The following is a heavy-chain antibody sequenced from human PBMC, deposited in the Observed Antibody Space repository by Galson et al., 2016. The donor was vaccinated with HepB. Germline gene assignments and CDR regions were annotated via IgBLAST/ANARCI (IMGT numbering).Heavy chain of an antibody. V-gene: IGHV4-61*08. Sequence: ETLSLTRIVSGASVSSAAYYWSWARQPPGKTLEWIGYIYHSGSTKYNPSLQNRVTISVDTSTNQFSLKLSSVTAADTAVYYCVRGYDSGGYYSWGVFDYWGQGTLVTVSS. CDR2: IYHSGST. CDR3: VRGYDSGGYYSWGVFDY. CDR1: GASVSSAAYY. D-gene: IGHD3-22*01. J-gene: IGHJ4*02.